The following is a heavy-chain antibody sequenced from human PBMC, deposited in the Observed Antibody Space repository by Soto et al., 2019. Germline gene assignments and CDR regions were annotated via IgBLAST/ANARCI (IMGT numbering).Heavy chain of an antibody. Sequence: QVQLVQSGAEVKKPGASVKVSCKASGYTFTGYYMHWVRQAPGQGLEWMGWINPNSGGPNYAQKFQGWVTMTRDTSISTAYMELSRLRSDDTAVYYCARRSYCSGGSCYDYWGQGTLVTVSS. CDR1: GYTFTGYY. D-gene: IGHD2-15*01. CDR3: ARRSYCSGGSCYDY. CDR2: INPNSGGP. V-gene: IGHV1-2*04. J-gene: IGHJ4*02.